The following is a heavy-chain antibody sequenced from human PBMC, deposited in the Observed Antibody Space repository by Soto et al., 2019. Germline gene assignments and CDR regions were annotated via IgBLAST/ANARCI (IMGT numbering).Heavy chain of an antibody. V-gene: IGHV3-15*07. CDR1: GFTFSNAW. Sequence: EVQLVESGGGLVKPGGSLRLSCAASGFTFSNAWMNWVRQAPGKGLEWVGRIKSKTAGGTTDYAAPVNGRFTISRDDSKNTLYLQMNSLKTEDTAVYYCIVRYPYYFDYWGQGTLVTVSS. CDR3: IVRYPYYFDY. J-gene: IGHJ4*02. CDR2: IKSKTAGGTT. D-gene: IGHD2-21*01.